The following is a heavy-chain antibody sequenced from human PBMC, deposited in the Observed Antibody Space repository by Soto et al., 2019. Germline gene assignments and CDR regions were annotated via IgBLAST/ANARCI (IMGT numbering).Heavy chain of an antibody. CDR3: ARDPPAAEDY. Sequence: EVQLVASGGGLVQPGGSLRLSCAASGFTFSRYWMHWVRQAPGKGLVWVSHINSDGSSTNYADSVKGRFTISRDNAKNTLYLKVNSLRAEDTAVYYCARDPPAAEDYWGQGTLVTVSS. CDR1: GFTFSRYW. J-gene: IGHJ4*02. CDR2: INSDGSST. V-gene: IGHV3-74*01. D-gene: IGHD6-25*01.